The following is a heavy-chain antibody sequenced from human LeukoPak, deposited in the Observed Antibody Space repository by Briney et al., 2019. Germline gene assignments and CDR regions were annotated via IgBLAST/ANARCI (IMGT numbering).Heavy chain of an antibody. J-gene: IGHJ6*02. V-gene: IGHV3-21*01. CDR3: ARGGSGSLPYYYYGMDV. CDR1: GFSFTDYP. D-gene: IGHD3-10*01. CDR2: ISSSSSYI. Sequence: GGSLRLSCATSGFSFTDYPMNWVRQAPGKGLEWVSSISSSSSYIYYADSAKGRFTISRDNAKNSLYLQMNSLRAEDTAVYYCARGGSGSLPYYYYGMDVWGQGTTVTVSS.